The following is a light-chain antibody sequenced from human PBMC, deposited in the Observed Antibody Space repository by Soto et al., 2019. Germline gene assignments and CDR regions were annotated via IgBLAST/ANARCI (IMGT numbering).Light chain of an antibody. Sequence: QSVLTQPASVSGSPGQSITISCTGTTSDFGFYNYVSWYQHHPGKAPKPLIYEVTNRHSGVSNRFSGSKSGNTASLTISGLQAEDEADYYCSSYTSSTDYVFGTGTKVTVL. V-gene: IGLV2-14*01. CDR2: EVT. J-gene: IGLJ1*01. CDR3: SSYTSSTDYV. CDR1: TSDFGFYNY.